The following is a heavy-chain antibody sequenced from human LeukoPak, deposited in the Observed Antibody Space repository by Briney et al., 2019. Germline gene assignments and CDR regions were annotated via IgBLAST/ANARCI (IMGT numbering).Heavy chain of an antibody. D-gene: IGHD6-19*01. CDR3: AKEKQYSSGWSVVPGY. J-gene: IGHJ4*02. CDR2: IRYDGSNK. Sequence: GGSLRLSCAASGFTFSSYGMHWVRQAPGKGLEWVAFIRYDGSNKYYADSVKGRFTISRDNSKNTLYLQMNSLRAEDTAVYYCAKEKQYSSGWSVVPGYWGQGTLVTVSS. V-gene: IGHV3-30*02. CDR1: GFTFSSYG.